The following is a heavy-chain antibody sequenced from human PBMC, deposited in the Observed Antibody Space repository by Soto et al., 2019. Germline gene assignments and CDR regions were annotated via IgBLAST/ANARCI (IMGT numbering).Heavy chain of an antibody. CDR3: ARRDLPMVRGVIDY. J-gene: IGHJ4*02. D-gene: IGHD3-10*01. CDR1: GGSISSSSYY. V-gene: IGHV4-39*01. CDR2: IYYSGST. Sequence: SETLSLTCTVSGGSISSSSYYWGWIRQPPGKGLEWIGSIYYSGSTYYNPSLKSRVTISVDTSKNQFSLKLSSVTAADTAVYYCARRDLPMVRGVIDYWGQGTLVTVPQ.